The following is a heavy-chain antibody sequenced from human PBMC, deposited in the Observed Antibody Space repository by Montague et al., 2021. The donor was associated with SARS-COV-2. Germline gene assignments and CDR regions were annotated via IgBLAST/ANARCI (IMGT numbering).Heavy chain of an antibody. CDR2: IYCDXDK. CDR1: GFSLSTSGMC. V-gene: IGHV2-70*01. CDR3: ARSPEDSSGYYESFFDY. J-gene: IGHJ4*02. Sequence: PALVKPTQTLTLTCTFSGFSLSTSGMCVSWIRPPPGKALEWLALIYCDXDKYYSTSLKTRLTISKDTSKNQVVLTMTNMDPVDTATYYCARSPEDSSGYYESFFDYWGQGTLVTVSS. D-gene: IGHD3-22*01.